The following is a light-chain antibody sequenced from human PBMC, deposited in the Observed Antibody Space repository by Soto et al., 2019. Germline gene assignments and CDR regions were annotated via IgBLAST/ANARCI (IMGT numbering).Light chain of an antibody. CDR1: QGISSF. CDR2: AAS. V-gene: IGKV1-9*01. Sequence: IQLTQSPSSLSASIGDRVTITCRASQGISSFLAWYQQKPGQAPKLLIYAASTLQSGVPTRYSGSGSGTDFTLTISSLQPEAFATYSCQQLNIDSYPITFGQGTRLEIK. CDR3: QQLNIDSYPIT. J-gene: IGKJ5*01.